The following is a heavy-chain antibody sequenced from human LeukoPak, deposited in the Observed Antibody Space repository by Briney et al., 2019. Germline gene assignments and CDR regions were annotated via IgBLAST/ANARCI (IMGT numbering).Heavy chain of an antibody. Sequence: PGGSLRLSCAASGFTFGNAWMTWVRQAPGKGLEWVGRIKRKNDGETTDYAVPVQGRFTISRDDSKTTLYLQMNSLKTEDTAVYYCATDYEPSLGLYFTYWGQGTLVTVSS. V-gene: IGHV3-15*01. CDR1: GFTFGNAW. J-gene: IGHJ4*02. CDR2: IKRKNDGETT. D-gene: IGHD3/OR15-3a*01. CDR3: ATDYEPSLGLYFTY.